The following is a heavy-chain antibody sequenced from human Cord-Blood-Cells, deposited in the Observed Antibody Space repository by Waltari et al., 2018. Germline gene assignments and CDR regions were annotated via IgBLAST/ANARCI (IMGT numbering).Heavy chain of an antibody. D-gene: IGHD3-22*01. CDR1: GGSFSGSY. CDR3: ARTLYDSSGYDSDAFDI. Sequence: QVQLQQWGAGLLKPSETLSLTCAVYGGSFSGSYWSWIRQPPGKGLAWIGEINQSGRTNYNPSLKRRVTVAVDTAKTQVSQKLSSVTAAYTAVYYCARTLYDSSGYDSDAFDIWGQGTMVTVSS. CDR2: INQSGRT. J-gene: IGHJ3*02. V-gene: IGHV4-34*01.